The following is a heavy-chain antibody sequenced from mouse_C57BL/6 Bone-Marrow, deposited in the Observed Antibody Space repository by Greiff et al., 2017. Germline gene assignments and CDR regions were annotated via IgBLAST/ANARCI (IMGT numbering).Heavy chain of an antibody. CDR2: INPNNGGT. D-gene: IGHD2-4*01. CDR1: GYTFTDYY. Sequence: EVQLQQSGPELVKPGASVKISCKASGYTFTDYYMNWVKQSHGKSLEWIGDINPNNGGTSYNQKFKGKATLTVDKSSSTAYMELRSLTSEDSAVYYCAREGGIYYDYGAWFAYWGQGTLVTVAA. J-gene: IGHJ3*01. CDR3: AREGGIYYDYGAWFAY. V-gene: IGHV1-26*01.